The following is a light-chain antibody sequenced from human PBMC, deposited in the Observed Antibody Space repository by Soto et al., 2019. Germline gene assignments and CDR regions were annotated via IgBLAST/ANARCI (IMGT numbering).Light chain of an antibody. V-gene: IGKV3-11*01. J-gene: IGKJ5*01. CDR3: QQRSTWPLSIT. CDR1: QSVSSY. Sequence: VVTHSPVAVSLSQGERATLSCRAIQSVSSYLAWYQHKPGQAPRLLIYDASNRATGIPARFSGSGSGTDFTLTISSLESEDFAFYYCQQRSTWPLSITFGQGTRLEI. CDR2: DAS.